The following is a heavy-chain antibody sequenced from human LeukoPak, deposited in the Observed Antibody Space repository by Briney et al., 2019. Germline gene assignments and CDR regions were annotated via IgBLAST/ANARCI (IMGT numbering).Heavy chain of an antibody. V-gene: IGHV4-39*01. Sequence: SETLSLTCTVSGGSISSSSYYWGWIRQPPGNGLEWIGCIYYSGSTYYNPSLKSRVTISVDTSKNQFSLKLSSVTAADTAVYYCARVYYHGSGSNYFDYWGKGTLVTVSS. CDR1: GGSISSSSYY. CDR2: IYYSGST. CDR3: ARVYYHGSGSNYFDY. D-gene: IGHD3-10*01. J-gene: IGHJ4*02.